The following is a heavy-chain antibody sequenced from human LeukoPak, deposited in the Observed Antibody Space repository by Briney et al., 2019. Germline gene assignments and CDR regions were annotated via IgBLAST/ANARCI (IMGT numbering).Heavy chain of an antibody. CDR3: ARHSSGYLYNWFDP. V-gene: IGHV3-7*01. J-gene: IGHJ5*02. Sequence: PGGSLRLSCAASGFTFSSYWMSWVRQAPGKGLEWVANIKQDGSEKYYVDSVKGRFTISRDNAKNSLYLQMNSLRAEDTAVYYCARHSSGYLYNWFDPWGQGTLVTVSS. CDR1: GFTFSSYW. CDR2: IKQDGSEK. D-gene: IGHD6-19*01.